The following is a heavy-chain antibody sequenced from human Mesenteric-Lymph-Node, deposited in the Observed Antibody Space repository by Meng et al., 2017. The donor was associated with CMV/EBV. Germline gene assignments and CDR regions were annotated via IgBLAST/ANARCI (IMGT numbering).Heavy chain of an antibody. V-gene: IGHV1-2*02. D-gene: IGHD4-11*01. Sequence: ASVKVSCKASGYTFTGYYMHWVRQAPGQGLEWMGWINPVSGHTNYAQKFQGRVTMTRDTSISTAYMELSRLRSDDTAVYYCARMTTVQFDFWGQGALVTVSS. J-gene: IGHJ4*02. CDR1: GYTFTGYY. CDR2: INPVSGHT. CDR3: ARMTTVQFDF.